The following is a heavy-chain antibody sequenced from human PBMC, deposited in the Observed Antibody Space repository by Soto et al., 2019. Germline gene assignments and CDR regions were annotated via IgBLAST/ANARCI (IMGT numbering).Heavy chain of an antibody. CDR3: ARKWYTSSWTTENYFDF. Sequence: EVQLVESGGGLVKPGGSLRLSCAASGFTFSSYSMNWVRQAPGKGLEWVSSISSSSTYIYYADSVKGRFTISRDNAQNSLYLQMNSRRAEDTAVYYCARKWYTSSWTTENYFDFWGHGTLVTVSS. J-gene: IGHJ4*03. V-gene: IGHV3-21*01. CDR2: ISSSSTYI. D-gene: IGHD6-13*01. CDR1: GFTFSSYS.